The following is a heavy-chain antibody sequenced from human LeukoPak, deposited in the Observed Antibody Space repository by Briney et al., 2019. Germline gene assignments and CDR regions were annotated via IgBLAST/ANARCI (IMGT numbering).Heavy chain of an antibody. V-gene: IGHV4-59*01. CDR3: ARDEFYCSGGSCYGWFDP. J-gene: IGHJ5*02. CDR1: GGSISSYY. D-gene: IGHD2-15*01. Sequence: SETLSLTCTVSGGSISSYYWSWIRQPPGKGLEWIGYIYYSGSTNYNTSLKSRVTISVDTSKNQFSLKLSSVTAADTAVYYCARDEFYCSGGSCYGWFDPWGQGTLVTVSS. CDR2: IYYSGST.